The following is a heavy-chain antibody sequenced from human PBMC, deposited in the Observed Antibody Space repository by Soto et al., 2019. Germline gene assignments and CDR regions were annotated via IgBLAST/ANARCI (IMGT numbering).Heavy chain of an antibody. V-gene: IGHV3-21*01. D-gene: IGHD5-12*01. CDR2: ISSSSSYI. CDR1: GFTFSSYS. J-gene: IGHJ4*02. Sequence: VGSLRLSCAASGFTFSSYSMNWVRQAPGKGLEWVSSISSSSSYIYYADSVKGRFTISRDNAKNSLYLQMNSLRAEDTAVYYCASLVEIATISDYWGQGTLVTVS. CDR3: ASLVEIATISDY.